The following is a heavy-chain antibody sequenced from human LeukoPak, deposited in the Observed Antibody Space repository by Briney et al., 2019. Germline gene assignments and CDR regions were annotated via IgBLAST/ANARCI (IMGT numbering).Heavy chain of an antibody. Sequence: GGSLRLSCAASGFTVSTNYRSWVRQAPGKGLEWVAVIYSGGSTYYADSVKGRFTISRDNSKNTLYLEMNTLRAGDTAVYYCAAAYYDSGYGVYWGQGTLVTVSS. J-gene: IGHJ4*02. V-gene: IGHV3-66*01. CDR1: GFTVSTNY. CDR3: AAAYYDSGYGVY. D-gene: IGHD5-12*01. CDR2: IYSGGST.